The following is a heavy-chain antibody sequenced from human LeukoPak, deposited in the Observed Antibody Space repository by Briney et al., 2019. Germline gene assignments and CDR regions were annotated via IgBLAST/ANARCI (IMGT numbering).Heavy chain of an antibody. Sequence: PGGSLRLSCAASGFTVSSNYMSWVRQAPGKGLEWVSVIYSGGSTYYADSVKGRFTISRDNSKNTLYLQMNSLRGEDTAVYYCAREALNYYDSSGYYVDYWGQGTLVTVSS. J-gene: IGHJ4*02. CDR3: AREALNYYDSSGYYVDY. CDR1: GFTVSSNY. D-gene: IGHD3-22*01. CDR2: IYSGGST. V-gene: IGHV3-53*01.